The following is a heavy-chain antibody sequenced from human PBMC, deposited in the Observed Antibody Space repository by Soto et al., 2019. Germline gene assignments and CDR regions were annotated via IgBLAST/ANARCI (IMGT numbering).Heavy chain of an antibody. J-gene: IGHJ4*02. D-gene: IGHD3-10*01. CDR2: IWYDGSNK. CDR3: ARDHEAQHTIWFGGGFDY. CDR1: GFTFSSYG. Sequence: GGSLRLSCAASGFTFSSYGMHWVRQAPGKGLEWVAVIWYDGSNKYYADSVKGRFTISRDNSKNTLYLQMNSLRAEDTAVYYCARDHEAQHTIWFGGGFDYWGQGTLVTVSS. V-gene: IGHV3-33*01.